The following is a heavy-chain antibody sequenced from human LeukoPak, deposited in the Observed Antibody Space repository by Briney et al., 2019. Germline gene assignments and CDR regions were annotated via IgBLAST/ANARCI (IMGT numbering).Heavy chain of an antibody. CDR1: GYTFTGYY. CDR2: INPNSGGT. D-gene: IGHD5-24*01. Sequence: ASVKVSCKASGYTFTGYYMHWVRQAPGQGLEWMGWINPNSGGTNYAQKFQARVSMTRDTSMSTAYMEMSSLTSDDTAVYYCAVGARGYNYGFGFDYWGQGTLVTVSS. CDR3: AVGARGYNYGFGFDY. V-gene: IGHV1-2*02. J-gene: IGHJ4*02.